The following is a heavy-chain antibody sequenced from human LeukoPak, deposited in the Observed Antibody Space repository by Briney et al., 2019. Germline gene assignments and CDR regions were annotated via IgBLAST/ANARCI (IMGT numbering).Heavy chain of an antibody. J-gene: IGHJ4*02. V-gene: IGHV3-9*01. CDR3: AKDMSPVVTPNLDY. Sequence: PGRSLRFSCAASGFTFDDYAMHWVRQAPGKGLEWVSGISWSSGSIGYADSVKGRFTISRDNAKNSLYLQMNSLRAEDTALYYCAKDMSPVVTPNLDYWGQGTLVTVSS. CDR1: GFTFDDYA. CDR2: ISWSSGSI. D-gene: IGHD4-23*01.